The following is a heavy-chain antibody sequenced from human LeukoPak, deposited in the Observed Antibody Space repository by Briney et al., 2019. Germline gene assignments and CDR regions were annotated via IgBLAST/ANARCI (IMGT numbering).Heavy chain of an antibody. CDR1: GYTFTGFY. V-gene: IGHV1-2*02. CDR2: INPNTGAT. J-gene: IGHJ4*02. D-gene: IGHD3-10*01. CDR3: AREGDYNGSGRGDS. Sequence: ASVKLSCKTSGYTFTGFYIHWVRQAPGQGLEWMGWINPNTGATNFAQKFQGRVTMTTDTSVSTAYMDLRRLRFDDTAVYCCAREGDYNGSGRGDSWGQGSLVVVSS.